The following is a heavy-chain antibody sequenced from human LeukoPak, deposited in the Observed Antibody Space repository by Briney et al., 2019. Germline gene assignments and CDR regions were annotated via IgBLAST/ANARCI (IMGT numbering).Heavy chain of an antibody. CDR1: GGSFSGYY. CDR2: INHSGST. V-gene: IGHV4-34*01. Sequence: SETLSLTCAVYGGSFSGYYWSWIRQPPGKGLEWIGEINHSGSTKYNPSLKSRVTISVDTSKNQFSLNLSSVTAADTAVYYCARGPIKRWAFPQRRENPYYYDYWGQGTLVTVSS. D-gene: IGHD4-23*01. J-gene: IGHJ4*02. CDR3: ARGPIKRWAFPQRRENPYYYDY.